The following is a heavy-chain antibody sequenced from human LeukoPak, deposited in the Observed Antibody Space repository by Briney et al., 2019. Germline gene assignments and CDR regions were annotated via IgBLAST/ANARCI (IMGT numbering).Heavy chain of an antibody. Sequence: GGPLRLSCAASGFTFSSYSMNWVRQAPGKGLEWVSSISSSSSYIYYADSVKGRFTISRDNAKNSLYLQMNSLRAEDTAVYYCARDNPAYFGMDVWGQGTTVTVSS. CDR1: GFTFSSYS. CDR3: ARDNPAYFGMDV. V-gene: IGHV3-21*01. D-gene: IGHD2-2*01. CDR2: ISSSSSYI. J-gene: IGHJ6*02.